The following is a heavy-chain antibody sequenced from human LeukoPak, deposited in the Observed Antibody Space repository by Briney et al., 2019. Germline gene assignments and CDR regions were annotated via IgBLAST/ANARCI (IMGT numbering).Heavy chain of an antibody. CDR3: ARESNYDY. Sequence: GGSLRLSCAVSGVTVSSSYMSWVRQAPGKGLEWVSVIYSGGSTYYADSVKGRFTIARDNSKNTLYLQMNSLRAEDTAVYYCARESNYDYWGQGTLVTVSS. CDR2: IYSGGST. J-gene: IGHJ4*02. CDR1: GVTVSSSY. V-gene: IGHV3-66*02.